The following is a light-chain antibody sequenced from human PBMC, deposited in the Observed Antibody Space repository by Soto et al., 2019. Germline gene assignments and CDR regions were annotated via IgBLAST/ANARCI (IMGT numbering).Light chain of an antibody. Sequence: EIVLTQSPATLSLSPGERATLSCRASQTVESFLAWYQQKPGQAPRLLIHDISERATGVPARFSGSGSGTDFTLTISSLEPEDFAVYYCQQRRSWPRTFGQGTKVEIK. CDR1: QTVESF. J-gene: IGKJ1*01. CDR3: QQRRSWPRT. V-gene: IGKV3-11*01. CDR2: DIS.